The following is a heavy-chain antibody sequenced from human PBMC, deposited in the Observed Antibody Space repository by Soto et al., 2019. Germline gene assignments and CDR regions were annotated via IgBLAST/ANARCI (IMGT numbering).Heavy chain of an antibody. CDR2: ISSSRSYT. J-gene: IGHJ3*02. Sequence: QVQLVESGGGLVKPGGSLRLSCAASGFTFSDYYMNWIRQAPGKGLEWVSYISSSRSYTNYADSVKDRFTISRYNAKNSLYLQMKSLSSEDTAVYYCSRVAYDAFDIWGQGTMVTVSS. D-gene: IGHD3-16*01. CDR3: SRVAYDAFDI. V-gene: IGHV3-11*05. CDR1: GFTFSDYY.